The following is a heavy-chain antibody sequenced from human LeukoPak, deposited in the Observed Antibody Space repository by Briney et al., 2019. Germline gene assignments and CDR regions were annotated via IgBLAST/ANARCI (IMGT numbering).Heavy chain of an antibody. D-gene: IGHD3-3*01. Sequence: SQTLSLTCTVPGGSISSGSYYWSWIRQPAGKGLEWIGRIYTSGSTNYNPSLKSRVTISVDTSKNQFSLKLSSVTAADTAVYYCARGRVNYDFWSGPLGYWGQGTLVTVSS. J-gene: IGHJ4*02. CDR2: IYTSGST. V-gene: IGHV4-61*02. CDR3: ARGRVNYDFWSGPLGY. CDR1: GGSISSGSYY.